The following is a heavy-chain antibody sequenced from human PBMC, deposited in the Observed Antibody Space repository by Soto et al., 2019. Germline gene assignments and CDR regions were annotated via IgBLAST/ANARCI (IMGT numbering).Heavy chain of an antibody. CDR2: ISYDGSNK. CDR3: ARDRSGWYEGNYYGMDV. V-gene: IGHV3-30-3*01. CDR1: GFTFSSYA. D-gene: IGHD6-19*01. Sequence: SLRLSCAASGFTFSSYAMHWVRQAPGKGLEWVAVISYDGSNKYYADSVKGRFTISRDNSKNTLYLQMNSLRAEDTAVYYFARDRSGWYEGNYYGMDVWGQGTTVTVSS. J-gene: IGHJ6*02.